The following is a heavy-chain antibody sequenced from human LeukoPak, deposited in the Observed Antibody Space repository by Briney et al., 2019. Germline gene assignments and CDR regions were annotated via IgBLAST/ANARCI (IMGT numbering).Heavy chain of an antibody. V-gene: IGHV4-4*09. Sequence: SETLSLTCTVSGGSLRSFYWSWIRQPPGKGPEWIGFVFPTGTTNYNPSLRSRVAMSVDMSGNQFSLKLSSVTAADTAVYYCARNGNYGLGWFDPWGQGTLVTVSS. J-gene: IGHJ5*02. CDR2: VFPTGTT. CDR3: ARNGNYGLGWFDP. CDR1: GGSLRSFY. D-gene: IGHD3-16*01.